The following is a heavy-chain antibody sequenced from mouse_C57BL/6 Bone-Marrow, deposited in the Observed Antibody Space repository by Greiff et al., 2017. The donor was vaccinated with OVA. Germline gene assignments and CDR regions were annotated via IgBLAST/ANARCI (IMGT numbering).Heavy chain of an antibody. CDR3: ARSDD. J-gene: IGHJ2*01. Sequence: QVQLQQPGAELVMPGASVKLSCKASGYTFTSYWMHWVKQRPGQGLEWIGEIDHSDSYNNYNQKFKGKSTLTLDKSSSTAYMQLSSLTSEDSAVYYCARSDDWGQGTTLTVAS. CDR1: GYTFTSYW. V-gene: IGHV1-69*01. CDR2: IDHSDSYN.